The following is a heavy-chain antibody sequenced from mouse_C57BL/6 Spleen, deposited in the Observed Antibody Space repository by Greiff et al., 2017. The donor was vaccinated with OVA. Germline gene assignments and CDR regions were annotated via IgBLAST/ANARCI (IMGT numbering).Heavy chain of an antibody. CDR2: LDPSDSYP. J-gene: IGHJ2*01. V-gene: IGHV1-69*01. CDR1: GYTFTSYW. CDR3: ARGADVDY. Sequence: QVQLQQPGAELVMPGASVKLSCKASGYTFTSYWMHWVKQRPGPGLEWIGELDPSDSYPNYNQKFKCKSTLTVDKSSSTAYMQLSSLTSEDSAVYYCARGADVDYWGQGTTLTVSS.